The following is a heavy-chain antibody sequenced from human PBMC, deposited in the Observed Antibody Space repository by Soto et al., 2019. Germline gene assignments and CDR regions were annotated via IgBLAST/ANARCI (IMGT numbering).Heavy chain of an antibody. J-gene: IGHJ4*02. CDR2: ITSSSSYT. V-gene: IGHV3-21*01. CDR3: AREPGVSSGWYVDY. Sequence: GGSLRLSCAASGFTFSSHSMNWVRQAPGKGLEWVSSITSSSSYTNYADSVKGRFTISRDNAKTSLYLQMNSLRAEDTAVYYCAREPGVSSGWYVDYWGQGTLVTVSS. D-gene: IGHD6-19*01. CDR1: GFTFSSHS.